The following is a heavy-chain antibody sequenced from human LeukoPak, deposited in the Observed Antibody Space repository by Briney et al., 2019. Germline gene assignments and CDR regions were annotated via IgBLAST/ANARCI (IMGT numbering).Heavy chain of an antibody. V-gene: IGHV1-8*01. CDR3: ARDNGGTAMAYYYYYYMDV. CDR1: GYTFTSYD. D-gene: IGHD5-18*01. CDR2: MNPNSGNT. J-gene: IGHJ6*03. Sequence: VASVKVSCEASGYTFTSYDINWVRQATGQGLEWMGWMNPNSGNTGYAQKFQGRVTMTRNTSISTAYMELSSLRSEDTAVYYCARDNGGTAMAYYYYYYMDVWGKGTTVTVSS.